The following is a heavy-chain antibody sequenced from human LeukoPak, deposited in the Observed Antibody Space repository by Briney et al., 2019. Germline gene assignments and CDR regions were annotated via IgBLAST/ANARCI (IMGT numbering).Heavy chain of an antibody. Sequence: ASVKVSCKASGYTFTSYDINWVRQVTGQGLEWMGWMNPNSGNTGYAQKFQGRVTMTRNTSISTAYMELSSLRSEDTAVYYCARALYSSGWYDDYWGQGTLVTVSS. V-gene: IGHV1-8*01. CDR2: MNPNSGNT. CDR3: ARALYSSGWYDDY. D-gene: IGHD6-19*01. J-gene: IGHJ4*02. CDR1: GYTFTSYD.